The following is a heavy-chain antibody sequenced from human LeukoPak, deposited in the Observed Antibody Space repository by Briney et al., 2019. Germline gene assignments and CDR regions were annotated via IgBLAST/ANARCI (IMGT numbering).Heavy chain of an antibody. CDR3: ARDHSSSWYVDGMDV. Sequence: PSETLSLTCTVSGGSISSHYWSWIRQPPGKGLEWIGYIYYSGSTNYNPSLKSRVTMSVDTSKNQFSLKLSSVTAADTAVYYCARDHSSSWYVDGMDVWGQGTTVTVSS. D-gene: IGHD6-13*01. V-gene: IGHV4-59*11. CDR1: GGSISSHY. J-gene: IGHJ6*02. CDR2: IYYSGST.